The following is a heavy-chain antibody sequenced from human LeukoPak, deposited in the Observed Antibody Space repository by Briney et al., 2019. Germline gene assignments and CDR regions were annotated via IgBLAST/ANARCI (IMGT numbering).Heavy chain of an antibody. CDR1: GYTFTSYG. CDR3: ARDESSYSSSWDFDY. CDR2: ISAYNGNT. D-gene: IGHD6-13*01. V-gene: IGHV1-18*01. J-gene: IGHJ4*02. Sequence: GASVKVSCKASGYTFTSYGISWVRQAPGQGLEWMGWISAYNGNTNYAQKLQGRVTMTTDTSTSTAYMELRSLRSDDTAVYYCARDESSYSSSWDFDYWGQGTLVTVSS.